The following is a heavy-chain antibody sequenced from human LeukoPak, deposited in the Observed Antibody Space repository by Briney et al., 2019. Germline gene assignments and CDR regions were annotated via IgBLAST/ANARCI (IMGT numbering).Heavy chain of an antibody. CDR2: VSHDGIQT. J-gene: IGHJ4*02. V-gene: IGHV3-30-3*01. D-gene: IGHD2-2*01. CDR3: AFRPLGDCSSSTCYAFDY. Sequence: GGSLRLSCAASGFTFSNYAMHWVRQGLVKGLESMAVVSHDGIQTYYADSVKGRFTISRDNSKSTLFLQMNSLRAEDTAVYYCAFRPLGDCSSSTCYAFDYWGRGTLVTVSS. CDR1: GFTFSNYA.